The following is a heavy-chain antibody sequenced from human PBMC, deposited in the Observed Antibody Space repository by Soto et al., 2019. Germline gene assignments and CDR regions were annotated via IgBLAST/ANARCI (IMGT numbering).Heavy chain of an antibody. CDR2: IYYSGST. Sequence: SETLSLTCTVSGGSISSYYWSWIRQPPGKGLEWIGYIYYSGSTNYNPSLKSRVTISVDTSKNQFSLKLSSVTAADTAVYYCARSPYYYDSSGYYYENSYFDYWGQGTLVTVSS. V-gene: IGHV4-59*01. CDR1: GGSISSYY. D-gene: IGHD3-22*01. CDR3: ARSPYYYDSSGYYYENSYFDY. J-gene: IGHJ4*02.